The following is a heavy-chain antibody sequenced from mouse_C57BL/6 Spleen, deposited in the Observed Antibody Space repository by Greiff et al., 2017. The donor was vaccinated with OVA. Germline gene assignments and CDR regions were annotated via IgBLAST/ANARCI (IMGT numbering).Heavy chain of an antibody. Sequence: VQLQQPGAELVRPGSSVKLSCKASGYTFTSYWMDWVKQRPGQGLEWIGNIYPSDSETHYNQKFKDKATLTVDKSSSTAYMQLSSLTSEDSAVYYCAREGNYYGSSYDYAMDYWGQGTSVTVSS. J-gene: IGHJ4*01. V-gene: IGHV1-61*01. D-gene: IGHD1-1*01. CDR2: IYPSDSET. CDR1: GYTFTSYW. CDR3: AREGNYYGSSYDYAMDY.